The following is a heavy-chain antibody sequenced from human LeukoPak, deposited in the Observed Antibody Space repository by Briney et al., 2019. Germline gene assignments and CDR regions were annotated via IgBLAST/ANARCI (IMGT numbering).Heavy chain of an antibody. Sequence: SETLSLTCAVYGGSFSGYYWSWIRQPPGKGLEWIGEINHSGSTNYNPSLKTRVTISVDTSKNQCSLKLSSVTAADTAVYYCARGRKTGHLDYWGQGTLVTVSS. CDR3: ARGRKTGHLDY. CDR2: INHSGST. J-gene: IGHJ4*02. D-gene: IGHD3-9*01. CDR1: GGSFSGYY. V-gene: IGHV4-34*01.